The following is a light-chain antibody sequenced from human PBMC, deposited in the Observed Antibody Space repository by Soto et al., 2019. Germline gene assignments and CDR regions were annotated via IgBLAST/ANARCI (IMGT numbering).Light chain of an antibody. J-gene: IGLJ1*01. CDR3: SSYAGSSNV. CDR2: DVN. V-gene: IGLV2-8*01. CDR1: SSDVGGS. Sequence: QSALTQPASVSGSPGQSVTISCTGCSSDVGGSVSWYQQHPGKAPKLIIFDVNKRPSGVPDRFSDSKSGNTASLTVSGLQAEDEDDYYCSSYAGSSNVFGTGTKLTVL.